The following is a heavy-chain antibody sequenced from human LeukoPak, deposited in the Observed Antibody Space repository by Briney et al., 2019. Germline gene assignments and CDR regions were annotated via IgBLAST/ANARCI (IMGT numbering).Heavy chain of an antibody. CDR2: ITDSGGYT. CDR1: GFTFSNYA. D-gene: IGHD1-26*01. J-gene: IGHJ3*01. CDR3: ARAGWGGSYFDAFDL. Sequence: GGSLRLSCEASGFTFSNYAMNWVRQAPGKGLEWVSGITDSGGYTYYADPVKGRFSISRDNSKNTLYLQIKSLRTEDTAQYFCARAGWGGSYFDAFDLWGHGTMVTVSS. V-gene: IGHV3-23*01.